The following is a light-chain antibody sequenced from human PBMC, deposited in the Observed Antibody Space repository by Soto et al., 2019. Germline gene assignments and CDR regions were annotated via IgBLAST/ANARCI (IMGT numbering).Light chain of an antibody. CDR2: DAP. V-gene: IGKV1-33*01. CDR1: QDIKNY. Sequence: DIQMTQSPSSLSASVGDRVTITCQASQDIKNYLNWYQQIPGKAPILLIYDAPNLKAGVPSRFSGSGSGTHFTFTISSLQPEDVATYYCQHYDHLPPLSFGGGTKVEIK. CDR3: QHYDHLPPLS. J-gene: IGKJ4*01.